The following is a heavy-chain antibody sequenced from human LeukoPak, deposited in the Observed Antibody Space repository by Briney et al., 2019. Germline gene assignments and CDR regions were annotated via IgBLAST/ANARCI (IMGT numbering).Heavy chain of an antibody. Sequence: GGSLRLSCAASGFTFSSYAMSWVRQAPGKGLEWVSAISGSGGSIYYADSVKGRFTISRDNSKNTLYLQMNSLRAEDTAVYYCAKAPTPKTRNSYYFDYWGQGTLVTVSS. CDR1: GFTFSSYA. D-gene: IGHD2/OR15-2a*01. J-gene: IGHJ4*02. CDR3: AKAPTPKTRNSYYFDY. CDR2: ISGSGGSI. V-gene: IGHV3-23*01.